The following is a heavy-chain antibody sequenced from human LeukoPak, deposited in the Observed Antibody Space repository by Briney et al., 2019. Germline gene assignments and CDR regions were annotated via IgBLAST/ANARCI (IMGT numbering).Heavy chain of an antibody. Sequence: GGSLRLSCEASRFTFNSYAMNWVRQAPGKGLEWVSGISANGGNTYYADPVKGRFTISRDSPNSTLYLQMNSLRVDDTAVYYCAKEYPYGQPFYGMDVWGQGTPDTVSS. CDR2: ISANGGNT. J-gene: IGHJ6*02. CDR3: AKEYPYGQPFYGMDV. V-gene: IGHV3-23*01. CDR1: RFTFNSYA. D-gene: IGHD3-10*01.